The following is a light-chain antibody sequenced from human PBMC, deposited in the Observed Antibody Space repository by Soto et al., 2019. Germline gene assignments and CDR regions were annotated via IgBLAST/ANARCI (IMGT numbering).Light chain of an antibody. CDR2: GAS. CDR1: QSVSSN. CDR3: QQYNDWPLT. J-gene: IGKJ4*01. Sequence: EIVMTQSPATLSVSPGERGTLSCRASQSVSSNLAWYQQKPGQAPRLLFYGASARATGIPARFSGSGSGTEFTLAISGLQSEDLAVYYCQQYNDWPLTFGGGTKVEIK. V-gene: IGKV3-15*01.